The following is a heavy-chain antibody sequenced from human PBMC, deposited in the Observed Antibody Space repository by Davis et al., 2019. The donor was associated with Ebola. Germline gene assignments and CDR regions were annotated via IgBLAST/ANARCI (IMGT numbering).Heavy chain of an antibody. Sequence: GESLKISCEASGFTFSRYGMHWVRQAPGKGLEWLAVISDDGSYKYYGGSVRGRFTISRDNSKETVYLQVNSLRAEDTAVYYCAKDRCSSRRCQDFYYGMDVWGQGTTVTVSS. J-gene: IGHJ6*02. CDR2: ISDDGSYK. D-gene: IGHD2-2*01. V-gene: IGHV3-30*18. CDR1: GFTFSRYG. CDR3: AKDRCSSRRCQDFYYGMDV.